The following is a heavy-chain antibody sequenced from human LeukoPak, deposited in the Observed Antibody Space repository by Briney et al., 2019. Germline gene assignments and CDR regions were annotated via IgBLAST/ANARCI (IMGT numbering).Heavy chain of an antibody. D-gene: IGHD2-2*01. CDR3: AKDCSSTSCPTSDY. V-gene: IGHV3-74*01. CDR2: ISSDGSST. Sequence: GGSLRLSCAASGSSFSTDWMHWVRQAPGNGLVWVSRISSDGSSTTYADTVKGRFTISRDNSKNTLYLQMNSLRAEDTAVYYCAKDCSSTSCPTSDYWGQGTLVTVSS. CDR1: GSSFSTDW. J-gene: IGHJ4*02.